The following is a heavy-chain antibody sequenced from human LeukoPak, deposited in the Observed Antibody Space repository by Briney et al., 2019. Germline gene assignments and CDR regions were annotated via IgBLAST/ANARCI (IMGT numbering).Heavy chain of an antibody. V-gene: IGHV3-53*01. CDR2: LYGGGTT. J-gene: IGHJ4*02. Sequence: PGGSLRLSCAVFGVTVSSNYMSWVRQAPGKGLEWVSVLYGGGTTYYADSVKGRFTISRDNSKNTLFLQMNSLRAEDTAVYYCASRPSLYDSSGYPPFDYWGQGTLVTVSS. CDR3: ASRPSLYDSSGYPPFDY. D-gene: IGHD3-22*01. CDR1: GVTVSSNY.